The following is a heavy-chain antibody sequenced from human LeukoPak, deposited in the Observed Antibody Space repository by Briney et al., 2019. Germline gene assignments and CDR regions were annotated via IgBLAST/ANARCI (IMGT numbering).Heavy chain of an antibody. J-gene: IGHJ6*03. CDR2: ISAYNGNT. CDR1: GYTFTSYG. CDR3: ARAATVTEAYYYYYYMDV. Sequence: ASVKVSCKASGYTFTSYGISWVRQAPGQGLEWMGWISAYNGNTNYAQKLQGRVTMTTDTSTSTAYMELRSLRSDDTAVYYCARAATVTEAYYYYYYMDVWGKGTTVTVSS. V-gene: IGHV1-18*01. D-gene: IGHD4-17*01.